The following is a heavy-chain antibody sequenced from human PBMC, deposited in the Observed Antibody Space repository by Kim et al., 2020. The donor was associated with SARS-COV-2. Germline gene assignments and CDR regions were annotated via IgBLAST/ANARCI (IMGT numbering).Heavy chain of an antibody. CDR3: ARLSVDYYYYMDV. J-gene: IGHJ6*03. V-gene: IGHV3-11*01. Sequence: YTNSLKGHFTHSRDNAKNSLYLQMNSLRAEDTAVYYCARLSVDYYYYMDVWGKGTTVTVSS. D-gene: IGHD3-16*02.